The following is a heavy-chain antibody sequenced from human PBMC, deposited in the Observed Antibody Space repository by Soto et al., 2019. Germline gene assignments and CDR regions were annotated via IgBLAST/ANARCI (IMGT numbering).Heavy chain of an antibody. CDR2: IYPGDSDT. D-gene: IGHD4-17*01. Sequence: ESLKISFKGAGYSFTNYWIGWVRQMPGKGLEWMGIIYPGDSDTRYSPSFQGQVTMSADKSISTAYLQWSSLKASDTAMYYCGRHPYGDYDIMDVWGQGTTVTVSS. CDR3: GRHPYGDYDIMDV. J-gene: IGHJ6*02. V-gene: IGHV5-51*01. CDR1: GYSFTNYW.